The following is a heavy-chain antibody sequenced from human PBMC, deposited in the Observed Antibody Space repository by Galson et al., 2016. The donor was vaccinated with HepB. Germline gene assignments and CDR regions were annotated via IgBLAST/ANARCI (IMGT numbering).Heavy chain of an antibody. CDR1: GYTFTSYY. J-gene: IGHJ4*02. V-gene: IGHV1-46*01. D-gene: IGHD3-16*01. CDR3: SRGGEGHDFIDY. CDR2: INPSSGSA. Sequence: SVKVSCKASGYTFTSYYMHWVRQAPGQGLDWMGMINPSSGSANYAQKFQGRVTVTRETSTSTVYMELSRQRSEDTAVYYCSRGGEGHDFIDYWGQGTLVTVSS.